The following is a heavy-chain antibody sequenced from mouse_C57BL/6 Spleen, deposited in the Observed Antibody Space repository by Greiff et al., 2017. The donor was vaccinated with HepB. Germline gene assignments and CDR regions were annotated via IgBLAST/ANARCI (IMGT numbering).Heavy chain of an antibody. CDR2: INPGSGGT. CDR1: GYAFTNYL. J-gene: IGHJ3*01. CDR3: ARGEFITTPVAGAN. D-gene: IGHD1-1*01. V-gene: IGHV1-54*01. Sequence: LVESGAELVRPGTSVKVSCKASGYAFTNYLIEWVKQRPGQGLEWIGVINPGSGGTNYNEKFKGKATLTADKSSSTAYMQLSSLTSEDSAVYFCARGEFITTPVAGANWGQGTLVTVSA.